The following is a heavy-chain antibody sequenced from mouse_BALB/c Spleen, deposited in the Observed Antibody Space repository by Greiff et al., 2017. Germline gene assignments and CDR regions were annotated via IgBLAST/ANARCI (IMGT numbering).Heavy chain of an antibody. CDR2: ISDGGSYT. J-gene: IGHJ3*01. CDR3: ARDDDPFAY. D-gene: IGHD2-3*01. Sequence: EVMLVESGGGLVKPGGSLKLSCAASGFTFSDYYMYWVRQTPEKRLEWVATISDGGSYTYYPDSVKGRFTISRDNAKNNLYLRMSSLKSEDTAMYYCARDDDPFAYWGQGTLVTVSA. CDR1: GFTFSDYY. V-gene: IGHV5-4*02.